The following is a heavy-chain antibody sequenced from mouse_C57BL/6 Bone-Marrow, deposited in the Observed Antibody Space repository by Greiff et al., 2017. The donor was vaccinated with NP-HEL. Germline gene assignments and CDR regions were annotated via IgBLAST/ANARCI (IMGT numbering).Heavy chain of an antibody. CDR2: IRSKSNNYAT. D-gene: IGHD3-2*02. Sequence: EVQLVESGGGLVQPKGSMKLSCAASGFSFNTYAMNWVRQAPGKGLEWVARIRSKSNNYATYYADSVKDRFTISRDDSESMLYLQMNNLKTEDTAMYYCVRGSSGYDFDYWGQGTTLTVSS. J-gene: IGHJ2*01. V-gene: IGHV10-1*01. CDR3: VRGSSGYDFDY. CDR1: GFSFNTYA.